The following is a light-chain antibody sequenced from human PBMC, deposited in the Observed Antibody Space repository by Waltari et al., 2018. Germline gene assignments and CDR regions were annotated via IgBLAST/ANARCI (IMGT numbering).Light chain of an antibody. CDR2: DVT. J-gene: IGLJ1*01. CDR3: CSYAGSYIYV. V-gene: IGLV2-11*01. Sequence: QSALTQPRSVSGSPGQSITIACAGTSSDVGGYDYVSWYQQYPGKAPKLIIYDVTTRPSGVTERFSGSKSANTASRTISGLQAEDEADYYCCSYAGSYIYVFGSGTKVTVL. CDR1: SSDVGGYDY.